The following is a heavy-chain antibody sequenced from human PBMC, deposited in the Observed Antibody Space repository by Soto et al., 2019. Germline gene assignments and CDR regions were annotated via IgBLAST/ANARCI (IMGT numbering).Heavy chain of an antibody. CDR3: AKGLINGRWYAED. D-gene: IGHD6-13*01. V-gene: IGHV3-23*01. Sequence: EVHLLESGGGLVHPGESLRLSCGASGFTFSSCVMTWVRQAPGKGLEWVSCITGSGTGAYYADSVKGQFTISRDNSKNMVYLQMNNLRAEDTGVYYCAKGLINGRWYAEDWGQGTLVTVSS. J-gene: IGHJ4*02. CDR1: GFTFSSCV. CDR2: ITGSGTGA.